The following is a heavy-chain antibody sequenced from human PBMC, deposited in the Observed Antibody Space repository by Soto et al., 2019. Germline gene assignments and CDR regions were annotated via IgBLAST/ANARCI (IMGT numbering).Heavy chain of an antibody. D-gene: IGHD3-9*01. J-gene: IGHJ5*02. CDR1: GFTFSDYY. CDR3: ARELGLYDILTGYYMRHWFDP. CDR2: ISSSSSYT. Sequence: KSGGSLRLSCAASGFTFSDYYMSWIRQAPGKGLEWVSYISSSSSYTNYADSVKGRFTISRDNAKNSLYLQMNSLRAEDTAVYYCARELGLYDILTGYYMRHWFDPWGQGPMITV. V-gene: IGHV3-11*06.